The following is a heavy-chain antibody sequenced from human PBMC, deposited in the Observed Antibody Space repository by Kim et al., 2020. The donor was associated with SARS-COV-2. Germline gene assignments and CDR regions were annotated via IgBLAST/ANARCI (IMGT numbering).Heavy chain of an antibody. Sequence: GGSLRLSCAASGFTVSSNYMSWVRQAPGKGLEWVSVIYSGGSTYYADSVKGRFTISRDNSKNTLYLQMNSLRAEDTAVYYWARGPDDYGSGSYPFDYWGQGTLVTVSS. CDR3: ARGPDDYGSGSYPFDY. V-gene: IGHV3-53*01. CDR1: GFTVSSNY. D-gene: IGHD3-10*01. CDR2: IYSGGST. J-gene: IGHJ4*02.